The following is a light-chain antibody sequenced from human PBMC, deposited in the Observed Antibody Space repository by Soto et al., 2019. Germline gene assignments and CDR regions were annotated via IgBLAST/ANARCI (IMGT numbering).Light chain of an antibody. V-gene: IGKV3-11*01. CDR1: QSVSSY. CDR3: QQRSNWAIT. Sequence: EIVLTQSPATLSLSPGERATLSCRASQSVSSYLAWYQQKPGQAHRLLIYDASNRATGIPARFSGSGSGTDFNLTISSLEPEDFAVYYCQQRSNWAITFGQGTRLEIK. CDR2: DAS. J-gene: IGKJ5*01.